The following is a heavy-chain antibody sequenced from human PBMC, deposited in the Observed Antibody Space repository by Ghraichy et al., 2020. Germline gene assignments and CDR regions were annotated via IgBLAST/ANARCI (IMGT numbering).Heavy chain of an antibody. CDR3: ARDSPTLSY. J-gene: IGHJ4*02. V-gene: IGHV3-48*02. CDR2: ITTGSSTI. Sequence: GGSLRLSCAASGFTFNIYSINWVRQAPGKGLEWISYITTGSSTIYYADSVKGRFTISRDDAKNSLYLQMNSLRDEDTAIYYCARDSPTLSYWGQGTLVTVSS. CDR1: GFTFNIYS.